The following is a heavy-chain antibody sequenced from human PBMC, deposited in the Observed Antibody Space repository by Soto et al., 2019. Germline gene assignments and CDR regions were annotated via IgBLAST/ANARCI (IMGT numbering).Heavy chain of an antibody. CDR3: ARSFNYYDSSGYYSFDY. CDR2: IKQDGSEK. D-gene: IGHD3-22*01. CDR1: GFTFSSYW. Sequence: GGSLRLSCAASGFTFSSYWMSWVRQAPGKGLEWVANIKQDGSEKYYVDSVKGRFTISRDNAKNSLYLQMNSLRAEDTAVYYCARSFNYYDSSGYYSFDYWGQGTLVTVSS. V-gene: IGHV3-7*03. J-gene: IGHJ4*02.